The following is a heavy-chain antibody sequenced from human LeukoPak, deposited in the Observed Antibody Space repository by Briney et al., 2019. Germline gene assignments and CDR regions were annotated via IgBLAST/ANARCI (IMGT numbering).Heavy chain of an antibody. V-gene: IGHV4-59*12. CDR2: IFYSGST. Sequence: SETLSLTCTVSGGSISRYYWSWIRQPPGKGLEWIGYIFYSGSTNYNPTLKSRVTISVDTSKNQFSLKLSSVTAADTAVYYCATKLRFLEWLLEHWGQGTLVTVSS. CDR3: ATKLRFLEWLLEH. D-gene: IGHD3-3*01. J-gene: IGHJ1*01. CDR1: GGSISRYY.